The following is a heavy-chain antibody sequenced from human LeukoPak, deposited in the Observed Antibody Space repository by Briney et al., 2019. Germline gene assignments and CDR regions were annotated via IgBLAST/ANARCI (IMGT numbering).Heavy chain of an antibody. V-gene: IGHV3-21*01. CDR1: GFTFSSYS. D-gene: IGHD3-16*01. J-gene: IGHJ4*02. Sequence: GGSLRLSCAASGFTFSSYSMNWARQARGRGLEWVSSISSSSSYIYYADSVKGRFTISRDNAKNSLYLQMNSLRAEDTAVYYCARVRWGGLYYFDYWGQGTLVTVSS. CDR2: ISSSSSYI. CDR3: ARVRWGGLYYFDY.